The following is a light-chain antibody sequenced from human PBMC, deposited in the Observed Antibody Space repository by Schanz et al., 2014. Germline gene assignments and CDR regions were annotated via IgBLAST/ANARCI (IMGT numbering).Light chain of an antibody. CDR3: CSYAGSSAFWV. Sequence: QSALTQPRSVSGSPGQSVTISCTGTSSDVGGYNHVSWYQQHPGKAPKLMIYDVSKRPSGVSNRFSGSKSGNTASLTISGLQAEDEADYYCCSYAGSSAFWVFGGGTKLTVL. CDR2: DVS. J-gene: IGLJ3*02. V-gene: IGLV2-11*01. CDR1: SSDVGGYNH.